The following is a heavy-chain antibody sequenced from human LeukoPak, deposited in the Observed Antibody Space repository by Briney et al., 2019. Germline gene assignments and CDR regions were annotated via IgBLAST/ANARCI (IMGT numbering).Heavy chain of an antibody. V-gene: IGHV3-64*01. D-gene: IGHD3-10*01. CDR1: GFTFSRYA. Sequence: GGSLRLSCAASGFTFSRYAMHWVRQAPGKGLEYVSAISSNGGSTYYANSVKGRFTISRDNSKNTLYLQMGSLRAEDMAVYYCARERVQGSGAFDIWGQGTMVTVSS. J-gene: IGHJ3*02. CDR2: ISSNGGST. CDR3: ARERVQGSGAFDI.